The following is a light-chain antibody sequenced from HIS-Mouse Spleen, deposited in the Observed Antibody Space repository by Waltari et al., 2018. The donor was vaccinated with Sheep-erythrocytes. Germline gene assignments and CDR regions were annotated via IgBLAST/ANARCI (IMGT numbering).Light chain of an antibody. V-gene: IGLV2-11*01. CDR3: CSYAGSYNHV. CDR1: SSDVWCYNY. Sequence: QSALTQPRSVSGSPGQSVTISCTGTSSDVWCYNYVSRYQHHPGKAPKLRIYDVSKRPSGVPDRFSGSKSGNTASLTISGLQAEDEADYYCCSYAGSYNHVFATGTKVTVL. CDR2: DVS. J-gene: IGLJ1*01.